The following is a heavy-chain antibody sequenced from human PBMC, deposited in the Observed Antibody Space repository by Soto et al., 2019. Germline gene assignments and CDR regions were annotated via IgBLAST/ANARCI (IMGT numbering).Heavy chain of an antibody. CDR1: GFTFGDYY. D-gene: IGHD3-10*01. V-gene: IGHV3-11*01. CDR2: ISSTGTTI. CDR3: ARDLRFMDLHYYFDS. Sequence: QERLVESGGGLVKPGGSLRLSCETSGFTFGDYYMSWIRQAPGRGLEWVSLISSTGTTIYYADSVKGRFTISRDNVRSTLFLMMNNLRSEDKAVYYCARDLRFMDLHYYFDSWGQGTLVTVSS. J-gene: IGHJ4*02.